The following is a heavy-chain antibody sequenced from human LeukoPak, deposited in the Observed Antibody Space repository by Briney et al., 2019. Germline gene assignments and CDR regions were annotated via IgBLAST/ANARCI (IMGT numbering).Heavy chain of an antibody. D-gene: IGHD6-13*01. CDR2: ISWNSGST. V-gene: IGHV3-20*04. J-gene: IGHJ6*03. Sequence: PGGSLRLSCAASGFTFDDYAMHWVRQAPGKGLEWVSSISWNSGSTGYADSVKGRFTISRDNAKNSLYLQMNSLRAEDTALYYCARRYSSSWYDYYYYMDVWGKGTTVTVSS. CDR3: ARRYSSSWYDYYYYMDV. CDR1: GFTFDDYA.